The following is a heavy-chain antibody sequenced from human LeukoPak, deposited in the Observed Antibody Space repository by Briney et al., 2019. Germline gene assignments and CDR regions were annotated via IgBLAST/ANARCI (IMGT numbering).Heavy chain of an antibody. Sequence: PGGSLRLSCAASGFSFSSYAMSWVRQAPGKGLEWVSAISGSGDTTYYADSVKGRFTISRDNSKNTLYLQMNSLRAEDTAVYYCAKDRNGWYDPFDYWGQGTLVTVSS. CDR2: ISGSGDTT. V-gene: IGHV3-23*01. CDR1: GFSFSSYA. CDR3: AKDRNGWYDPFDY. D-gene: IGHD6-19*01. J-gene: IGHJ4*02.